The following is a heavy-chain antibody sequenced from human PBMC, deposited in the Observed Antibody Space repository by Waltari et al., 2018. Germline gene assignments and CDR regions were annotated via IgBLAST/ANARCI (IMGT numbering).Heavy chain of an antibody. D-gene: IGHD3-22*01. J-gene: IGHJ3*02. CDR3: ARLAYDSSGLRAFDI. CDR1: GFTFSSYE. V-gene: IGHV3-48*03. CDR2: ISSGSTR. Sequence: EVQLVESGGGLVQPGGSLRLSCAASGFTFSSYEMNWVRQAPGKGLEWVSYISSGSTRYYADSVKGRFTISRDNAKNSLYLQMNSLRAEDTAVYYCARLAYDSSGLRAFDIWGQGTMVTVSS.